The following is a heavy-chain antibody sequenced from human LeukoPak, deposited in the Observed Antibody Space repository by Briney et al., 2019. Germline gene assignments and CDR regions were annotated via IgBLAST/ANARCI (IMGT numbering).Heavy chain of an antibody. J-gene: IGHJ4*02. CDR3: ARGRWTYSYGFRDY. CDR1: GFTFSSYA. V-gene: IGHV3-30-3*01. CDR2: ISYDGSNK. Sequence: PGRSLRLSCAASGFTFSSYAMHWVRQAPGKGLEWVAVISYDGSNKYYADSVKGRFTISRDNSKNTLYLQMNSLRAEDTAVYYCARGRWTYSYGFRDYWGQGTLVTVSS. D-gene: IGHD5-18*01.